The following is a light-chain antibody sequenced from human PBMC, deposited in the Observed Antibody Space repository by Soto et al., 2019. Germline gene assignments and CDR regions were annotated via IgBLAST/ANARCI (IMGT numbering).Light chain of an antibody. J-gene: IGLJ2*01. CDR2: GNT. Sequence: QSVVTQPPSASGTPGQRVTISCSGSSSNIGSNVVNWYQHLPGTAPELLIYGNTQRPSGVPDRFSGSKSGTSASLAISGLQSEDEADYYCAAWDDSLHGVVFGGGTKVTVL. CDR3: AAWDDSLHGVV. CDR1: SSNIGSNV. V-gene: IGLV1-44*01.